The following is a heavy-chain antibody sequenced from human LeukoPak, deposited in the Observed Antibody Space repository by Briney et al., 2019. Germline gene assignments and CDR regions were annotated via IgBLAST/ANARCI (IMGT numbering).Heavy chain of an antibody. CDR3: ARARADDAFDI. V-gene: IGHV3-48*01. Sequence: GGSLRLSCAASGFTFSSYSMNWVRQAPGKGREWVSYIISSSSTIYYADSVKGRFTISRDNAKNSLYLQMNSLRAEDTAVYYCARARADDAFDIWGQGTMVTVSS. CDR1: GFTFSSYS. J-gene: IGHJ3*02. CDR2: IISSSSTI.